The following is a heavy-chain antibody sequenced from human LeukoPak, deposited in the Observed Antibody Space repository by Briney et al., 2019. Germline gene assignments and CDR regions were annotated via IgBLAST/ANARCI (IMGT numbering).Heavy chain of an antibody. CDR2: ISSSSSYI. Sequence: PGGSLRLSCAASGFTLSSYSMNWVRQAPGKGLEWVSSISSSSSYIYYADSVKGRFTISRDNAKNSLYLQMNSLRAEDTAVYYCARDKSSGYYVKDYWGQGTLVTVSS. D-gene: IGHD3-22*01. V-gene: IGHV3-21*01. J-gene: IGHJ4*02. CDR3: ARDKSSGYYVKDY. CDR1: GFTLSSYS.